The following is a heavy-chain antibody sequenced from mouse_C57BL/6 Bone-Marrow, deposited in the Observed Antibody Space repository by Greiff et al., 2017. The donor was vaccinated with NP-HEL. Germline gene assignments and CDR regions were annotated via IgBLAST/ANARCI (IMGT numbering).Heavy chain of an antibody. CDR3: ARYDEKLDAMDY. J-gene: IGHJ4*01. CDR2: INPSSGYT. D-gene: IGHD2-3*01. CDR1: GYTFTSYT. Sequence: QVQLQQSGAELARPGASVKMSCKASGYTFTSYTMHWVKQRPGQGLEWIGYINPSSGYTKYNQKFKDKATLTADKSSITAYMQLSSLTSEDSAVYYCARYDEKLDAMDYWGQGTSVTVSS. V-gene: IGHV1-4*01.